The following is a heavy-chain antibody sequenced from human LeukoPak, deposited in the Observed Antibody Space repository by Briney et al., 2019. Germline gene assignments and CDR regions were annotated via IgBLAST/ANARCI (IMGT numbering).Heavy chain of an antibody. J-gene: IGHJ3*02. Sequence: GASVKVSCKASGYTFTSYYMHWVRQAPGQGLEWMEIINPSGGSTSYAQKFQGRVTMTRDTSISTAYMELSRLRSDDTAVYYCALSSGYAFDIWGQGTMVTVSS. V-gene: IGHV1-46*01. CDR3: ALSSGYAFDI. CDR2: INPSGGST. CDR1: GYTFTSYY. D-gene: IGHD3-22*01.